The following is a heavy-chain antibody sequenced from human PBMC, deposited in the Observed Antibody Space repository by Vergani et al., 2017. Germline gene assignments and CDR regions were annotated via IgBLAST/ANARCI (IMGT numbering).Heavy chain of an antibody. D-gene: IGHD3-22*01. V-gene: IGHV3-33*01. Sequence: QVQLVESGGGVVQPGRSLRLSCAASGFTFSSYGMHWVRQAPGKGLEWVAVIWYDGSNKYYADSVKRRFTISRDNSKNTLYLQMNSLRAEDTAVYYCARGAYYYASSDYPGAFDIWGQGTMVTVSS. CDR1: GFTFSSYG. J-gene: IGHJ3*02. CDR3: ARGAYYYASSDYPGAFDI. CDR2: IWYDGSNK.